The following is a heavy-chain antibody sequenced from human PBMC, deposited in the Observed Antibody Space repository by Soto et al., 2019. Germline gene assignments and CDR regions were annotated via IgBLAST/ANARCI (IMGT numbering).Heavy chain of an antibody. CDR2: INHSGST. CDR3: ATVRESDISYSYMDV. CDR1: GGSFSGYY. J-gene: IGHJ6*03. V-gene: IGHV4-34*01. D-gene: IGHD5-12*01. Sequence: SETLSLTCAVYGGSFSGYYWSWIRQPPGKGLEWIGEINHSGSTNYNPSLKSRVTISVDTSKNQFSLKLSSVTAADTAVYYCATVRESDISYSYMDVRGKGTTVTVSS.